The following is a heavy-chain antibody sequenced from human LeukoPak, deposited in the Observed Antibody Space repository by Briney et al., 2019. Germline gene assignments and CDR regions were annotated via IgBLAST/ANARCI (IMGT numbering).Heavy chain of an antibody. CDR2: INHSGST. CDR1: GGSFSGYY. V-gene: IGHV4-34*01. J-gene: IGHJ5*02. CDR3: ARRGYSGYGPNNWFDP. Sequence: SETLSLTCAAYGGSFSGYYWSWIRQPPGKGLEWIGEINHSGSTNYNPSLKSRVTISVDTSKNQFSLKLSSVTAADTAVYYCARRGYSGYGPNNWFDPWGQGTLVTVSS. D-gene: IGHD5-12*01.